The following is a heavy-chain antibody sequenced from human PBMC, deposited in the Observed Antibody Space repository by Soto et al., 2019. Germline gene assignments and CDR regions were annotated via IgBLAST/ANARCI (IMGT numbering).Heavy chain of an antibody. J-gene: IGHJ4*02. CDR3: ARAEGYNWNYFAY. Sequence: SETLSLTCTVSDGSISPYYWSWIRQPPGKGLEWIGQIHYSGNTNYNPSLRSRVTISVDTSKNQFSLELSSVTAADTAVYYCARAEGYNWNYFAYWGQGTLVTVSS. CDR1: DGSISPYY. D-gene: IGHD1-20*01. CDR2: IHYSGNT. V-gene: IGHV4-59*01.